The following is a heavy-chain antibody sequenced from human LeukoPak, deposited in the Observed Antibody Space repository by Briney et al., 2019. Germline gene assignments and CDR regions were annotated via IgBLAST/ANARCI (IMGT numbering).Heavy chain of an antibody. Sequence: GGSLRLSCAASGFTFSSYSMNWVRQAPGKGPEWVSSISSSSSYIYYADSVKGRFTISRDNSKNTLYLQMNSLRAEDTAVYYCAKAGPSLYDFWSGAAFDIWGQGTMVTVSS. J-gene: IGHJ3*02. CDR1: GFTFSSYS. D-gene: IGHD3-3*01. V-gene: IGHV3-21*04. CDR2: ISSSSSYI. CDR3: AKAGPSLYDFWSGAAFDI.